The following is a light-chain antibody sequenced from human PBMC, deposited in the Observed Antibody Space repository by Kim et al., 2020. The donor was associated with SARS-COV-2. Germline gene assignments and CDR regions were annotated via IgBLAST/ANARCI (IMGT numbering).Light chain of an antibody. V-gene: IGKV3-15*01. CDR3: QQYINWPPYT. CDR2: GAS. Sequence: VSPGDRATLSCRASQSVSSDLAWYQQKPGQAPRLLIYGASTRATGTPDRFSGSGSGTEFTLTISSLQSEDFAVYFCQQYINWPPYTFGQGTRLEI. J-gene: IGKJ2*01. CDR1: QSVSSD.